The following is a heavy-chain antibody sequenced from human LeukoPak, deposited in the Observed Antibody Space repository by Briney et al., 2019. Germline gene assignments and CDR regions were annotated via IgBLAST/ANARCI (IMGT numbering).Heavy chain of an antibody. D-gene: IGHD2-15*01. Sequence: PSETLSLTCTVSGGSISSYYWSWIRQPPGKGLEWIGYIYYSGSTNYNPSLKSRVTISVDTSKNQFSLKLSSVTAADTAVYYCARRRIWQAFDIWGQGTMVTVSS. CDR1: GGSISSYY. CDR2: IYYSGST. J-gene: IGHJ3*02. V-gene: IGHV4-59*12. CDR3: ARRRIWQAFDI.